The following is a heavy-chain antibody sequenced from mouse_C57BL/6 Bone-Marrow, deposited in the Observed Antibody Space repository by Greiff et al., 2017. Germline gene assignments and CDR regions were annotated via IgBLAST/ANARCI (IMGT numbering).Heavy chain of an antibody. CDR1: GFTFSDFY. CDR3: ARDAYRAMDY. Sequence: EVHLVESGGGLVQSGRSLRLSCATSGFTFSDFYMEWVRQAPGKGLEWIAASRNKANDYTTEYSASVKGRFIVSRDTSQSILYLQMNALRAEDTAIYYCARDAYRAMDYWGQGTSVTVSS. J-gene: IGHJ4*01. CDR2: SRNKANDYTT. D-gene: IGHD2-14*01. V-gene: IGHV7-1*01.